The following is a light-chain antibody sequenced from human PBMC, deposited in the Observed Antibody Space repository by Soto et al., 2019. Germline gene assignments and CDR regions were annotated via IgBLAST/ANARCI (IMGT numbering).Light chain of an antibody. CDR2: GAS. J-gene: IGKJ1*01. V-gene: IGKV3-20*01. CDR3: QPYGTSRT. Sequence: EIVLTQSPGTLSLSPGERATLSCRSSQTISSSYLAWYQQKPGQAPRLLIYGASSRATGSPDRFTGSGSGTDFTLTISRLEPEDFAVYYCQPYGTSRTFGQGTKVEI. CDR1: QTISSSY.